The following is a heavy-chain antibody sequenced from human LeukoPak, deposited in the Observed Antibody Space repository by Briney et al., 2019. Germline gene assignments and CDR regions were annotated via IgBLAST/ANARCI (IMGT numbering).Heavy chain of an antibody. J-gene: IGHJ4*02. Sequence: GESLKISCKCSGFDFTAYGIAWVRQMPGKGLEWMGNIYPGGSNGRYSPSFQGQVTMSADKSITTVYLQWSSLNASDTAMYYCXXHXHSAWFGFWGQGSLVTVSS. CDR3: XXHXHSAWFGF. V-gene: IGHV5-51*01. CDR1: GFDFTAYG. D-gene: IGHD5-18*01. CDR2: IYPGGSNG.